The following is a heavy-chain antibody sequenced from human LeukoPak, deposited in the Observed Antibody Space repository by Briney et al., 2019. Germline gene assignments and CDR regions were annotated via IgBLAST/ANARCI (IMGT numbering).Heavy chain of an antibody. CDR3: ARGYYYDSSGYFGYFDY. CDR1: GFTFSTYW. J-gene: IGHJ4*02. D-gene: IGHD3-22*01. V-gene: IGHV3-7*04. Sequence: GGSLRLSCAASGFTFSTYWMTWVRQSPGKGLEWVANIKQDGSEKYYVDSVKGRFTISRDNSKNTLYLQMGSLRAEDMAVYYCARGYYYDSSGYFGYFDYWGQGTLVTVSS. CDR2: IKQDGSEK.